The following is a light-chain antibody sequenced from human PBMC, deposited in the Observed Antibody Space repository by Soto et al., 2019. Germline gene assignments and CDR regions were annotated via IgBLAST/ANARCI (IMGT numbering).Light chain of an antibody. CDR1: TSNIGNNY. CDR2: ENN. V-gene: IGLV1-51*02. Sequence: QSVLTQPPSVSAAPGQKVTISFSGTTSNIGNNYVSWYQHLPGTAPKLLIYENNKRPSGIPDRFSGSKSGTSATLGITGLQTGDEADYYCGTWDNTLSVFGGGTKVTVL. J-gene: IGLJ2*01. CDR3: GTWDNTLSV.